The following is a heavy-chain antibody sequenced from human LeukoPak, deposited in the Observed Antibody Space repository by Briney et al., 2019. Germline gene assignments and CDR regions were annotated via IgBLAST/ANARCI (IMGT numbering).Heavy chain of an antibody. CDR3: YSGSY. D-gene: IGHD1-26*01. CDR2: ISYDGSNK. V-gene: IGHV3-30-3*01. Sequence: PGGSLRLSCAASGFTFSSYAMHGVRQAPGKGLEWVAVISYDGSNKYYADSVKGRFTISRDNSKNTLYLQMNSLRAEDTAVYYCYSGSYWGQGTLVTVSS. CDR1: GFTFSSYA. J-gene: IGHJ4*02.